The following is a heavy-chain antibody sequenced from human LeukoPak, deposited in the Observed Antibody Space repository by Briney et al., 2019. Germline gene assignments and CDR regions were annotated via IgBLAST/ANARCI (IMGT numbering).Heavy chain of an antibody. Sequence: GGSLRLSCAASGFTFSSYAMSWVRQAPGKGLEWVSAISGSGGSTSYAQKFQGRVTMTRDTSTSTVYMELSSLRSEDTAVYYCASSGSYHKVSDYWGQGTLVTVSS. V-gene: IGHV3-23*01. J-gene: IGHJ4*02. CDR3: ASSGSYHKVSDY. CDR1: GFTFSSYA. D-gene: IGHD1-26*01. CDR2: ISGSGGST.